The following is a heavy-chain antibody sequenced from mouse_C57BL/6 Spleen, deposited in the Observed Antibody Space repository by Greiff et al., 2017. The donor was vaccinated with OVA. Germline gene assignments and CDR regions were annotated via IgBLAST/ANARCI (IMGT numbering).Heavy chain of an antibody. J-gene: IGHJ1*03. CDR3: ARHWENFSYWYFDV. D-gene: IGHD4-1*01. V-gene: IGHV1-81*01. Sequence: QVQLQQSGAELARPGASVKLSCKASGYTFTSYGISWVKQRTGQGLEWIGEIYPRSGNTYYNEKFKGKATLTADKSSSTAYMELRSLTSEYSAVYFCARHWENFSYWYFDVWGTGTTVTVSS. CDR2: IYPRSGNT. CDR1: GYTFTSYG.